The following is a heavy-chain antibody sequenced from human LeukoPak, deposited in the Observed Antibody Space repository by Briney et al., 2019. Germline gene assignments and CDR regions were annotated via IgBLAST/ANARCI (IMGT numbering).Heavy chain of an antibody. D-gene: IGHD2-2*01. V-gene: IGHV3-7*01. Sequence: GGSLRFSCAASGFTFSSYWMSWVRQAPGKGLEWVANIKQDESEKYYVASVKGRFTISRDNAKNSLYLQINSVRAEDTAVYYCARFADPQCSSTSCYGDYYYYYGMDVWGQGTTVTVSS. J-gene: IGHJ6*02. CDR1: GFTFSSYW. CDR2: IKQDESEK. CDR3: ARFADPQCSSTSCYGDYYYYYGMDV.